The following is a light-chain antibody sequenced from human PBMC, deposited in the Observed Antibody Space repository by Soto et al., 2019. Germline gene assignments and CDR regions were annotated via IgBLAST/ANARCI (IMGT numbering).Light chain of an antibody. J-gene: IGKJ3*01. CDR2: DAS. CDR1: QSISSW. Sequence: DIQMTQSPSTLSASVGDRVTVTCRASQSISSWLAWYQQKPGKAPKLLIYDASSLESGVPSRFSGSGSGTEFTLTISSLQPGDFATYYCQQYHSYSPFTFGPGTKLDIK. V-gene: IGKV1-5*01. CDR3: QQYHSYSPFT.